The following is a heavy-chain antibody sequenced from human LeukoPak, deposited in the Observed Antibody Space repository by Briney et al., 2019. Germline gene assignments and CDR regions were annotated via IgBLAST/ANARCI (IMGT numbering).Heavy chain of an antibody. CDR3: ARKDDILTGYTPNGMDV. CDR2: INHSGST. D-gene: IGHD3-9*01. V-gene: IGHV4-34*01. CDR1: GVSFSRYY. J-gene: IGHJ6*02. Sequence: SETLSLTCAVYGVSFSRYYWSWIRQPPGKGLEWIGEINHSGSTNYNPSLKSRVTISVDTSKNQFSLKLSSVTAADTAVYYCARKDDILTGYTPNGMDVWGQGTTVTVSS.